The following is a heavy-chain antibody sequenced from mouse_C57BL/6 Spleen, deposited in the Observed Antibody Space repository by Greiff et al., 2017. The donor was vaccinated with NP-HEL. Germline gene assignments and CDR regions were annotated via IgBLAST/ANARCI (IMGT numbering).Heavy chain of an antibody. V-gene: IGHV1-82*01. CDR1: GYAFSSSW. CDR3: ARSLSDAVFAD. CDR2: IYPGDGDT. J-gene: IGHJ3*01. Sequence: QVQLQQSGPELVKPGASVKISCKASGYAFSSSWMNWVKQRPGKGLEWIGRIYPGDGDTNYNGKFKGKATLTADKSSSTAYMQLSSLTSEDSAVYFCARSLSDAVFADWGKGTLVTVSA.